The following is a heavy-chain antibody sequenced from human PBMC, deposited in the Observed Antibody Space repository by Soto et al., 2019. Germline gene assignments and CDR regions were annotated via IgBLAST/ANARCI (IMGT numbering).Heavy chain of an antibody. CDR1: GFTFSSYG. V-gene: IGHV3-30*03. CDR3: EFVGDGFDY. J-gene: IGHJ4*02. D-gene: IGHD1-26*01. Sequence: GGSLRLYCTASGFTFSSYGMHRVRQAPGKGLEWVAVISYDGSNKYYADSVKGRFTISRDNSKNTLYLQMNSLRAEDTAVYYCEFVGDGFDYWGQGTLVTVSS. CDR2: ISYDGSNK.